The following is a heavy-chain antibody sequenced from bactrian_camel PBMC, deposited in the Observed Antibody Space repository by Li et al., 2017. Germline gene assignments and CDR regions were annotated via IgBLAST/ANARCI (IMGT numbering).Heavy chain of an antibody. CDR3: AAGSQLCPSLAPRSNTY. CDR1: GFTFSNNW. V-gene: IGHV3S25*01. Sequence: QLVESGGGLVQPGGSLRLSCAASGFTFSNNWMHWFRQAPGKEREGVASIYTGSGATYYPDSVKGRFRISRDDAKSTVYLQLNALAPEDTATYFSAAGSQLCPSLAPRSNTYWGQGTQVTVS. CDR2: IYTGSGAT. J-gene: IGHJ4*01.